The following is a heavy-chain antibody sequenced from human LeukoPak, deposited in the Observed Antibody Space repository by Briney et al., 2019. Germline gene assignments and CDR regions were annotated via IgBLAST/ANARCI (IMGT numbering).Heavy chain of an antibody. Sequence: GGSLRLSCAASGFTFSSYSMNWVRQAPGKRLEWVSYISSSSSTIYYADSVKGRFTISRDNAKNSLYLQMNSLKAEDTAVYYCAKDPGCSSTSCYLDYWGQGTLVTVSS. CDR2: ISSSSSTI. J-gene: IGHJ4*02. D-gene: IGHD2-2*01. CDR1: GFTFSSYS. CDR3: AKDPGCSSTSCYLDY. V-gene: IGHV3-48*01.